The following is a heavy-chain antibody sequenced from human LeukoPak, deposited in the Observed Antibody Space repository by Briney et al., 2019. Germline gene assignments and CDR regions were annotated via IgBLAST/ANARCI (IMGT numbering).Heavy chain of an antibody. Sequence: ASVKVSCKASGGTFSSYAISWVRQAPGQGLEWMGRIIPIFGIANYAQKFQGRVTITADKSTSTAYMELSSLRSEGTAVYYCARDRVVVAVNWFDPWGQGTLVTVSP. CDR3: ARDRVVVAVNWFDP. CDR2: IIPIFGIA. J-gene: IGHJ5*02. CDR1: GGTFSSYA. V-gene: IGHV1-69*04. D-gene: IGHD2-15*01.